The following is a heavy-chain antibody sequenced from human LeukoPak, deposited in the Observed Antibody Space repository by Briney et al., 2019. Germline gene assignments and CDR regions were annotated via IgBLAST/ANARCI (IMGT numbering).Heavy chain of an antibody. D-gene: IGHD3-10*01. CDR2: IIPIFGTA. CDR1: GGTFSSYA. CDR3: ARDSTSYYYGSGSYYNPNWFDP. J-gene: IGHJ5*02. Sequence: ASVKVSCKASGGTFSSYAISWVRQAPGQGLEWMGGIIPIFGTANYAQKFQGRVTITADESTSTAYMELSSLRSEDTAVYYCARDSTSYYYGSGSYYNPNWFDPWGQGTLVTVSS. V-gene: IGHV1-69*13.